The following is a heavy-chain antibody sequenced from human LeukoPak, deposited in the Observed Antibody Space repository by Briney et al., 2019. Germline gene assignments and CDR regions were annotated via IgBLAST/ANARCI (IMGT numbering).Heavy chain of an antibody. Sequence: SETLSLTCTVSGYSISSGYYWGWIRQPPGKRLEWVGRIHSSGNTYYNPTLKSRVTISVDTSKNQFSLNLTSVTAADAAVYYCARDLGYSGFDWAPWGQGTLVTVSS. V-gene: IGHV4-38-2*02. J-gene: IGHJ5*02. CDR1: GYSISSGYY. D-gene: IGHD5-12*01. CDR3: ARDLGYSGFDWAP. CDR2: IHSSGNT.